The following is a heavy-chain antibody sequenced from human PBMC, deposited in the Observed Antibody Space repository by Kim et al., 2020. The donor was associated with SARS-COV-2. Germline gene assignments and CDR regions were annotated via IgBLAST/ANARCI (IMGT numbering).Heavy chain of an antibody. CDR2: IYYSGST. Sequence: SETLSLTCTVSGGSISSSSYYWGWIRQPPGKGLEWIGSIYYSGSTYYNPSLKSRVTISVDTSKNQFSLKLSSVTAADTAVYYCARHIGEQLVPLFSDYWGQGTLVTVSS. CDR3: ARHIGEQLVPLFSDY. CDR1: GGSISSSSYY. V-gene: IGHV4-39*01. D-gene: IGHD6-13*01. J-gene: IGHJ4*02.